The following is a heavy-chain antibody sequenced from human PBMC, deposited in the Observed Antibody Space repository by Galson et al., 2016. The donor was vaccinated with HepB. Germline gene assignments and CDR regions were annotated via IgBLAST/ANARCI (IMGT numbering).Heavy chain of an antibody. J-gene: IGHJ4*02. V-gene: IGHV3-15*01. Sequence: SLRLSCAASGFTFIDDWMSWVRQAPGKGLEWVGRIKSNTNGGIIDYAPPVRGRFTISRDDSKSTLYLQINSLKTEDTAVYYCTSALRHRVGYYYGGRNWGQGTLVIVSS. CDR1: GFTFIDDW. CDR2: IKSNTNGGII. D-gene: IGHD3-22*01. CDR3: TSALRHRVGYYYGGRN.